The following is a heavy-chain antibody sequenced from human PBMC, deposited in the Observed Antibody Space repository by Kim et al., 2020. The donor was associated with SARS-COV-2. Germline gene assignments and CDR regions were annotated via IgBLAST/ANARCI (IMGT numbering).Heavy chain of an antibody. CDR2: ISSSSSTI. V-gene: IGHV3-48*04. Sequence: GGSLRLSCAASGFTFSSYSMNWVRQAPGKGLEWVSYISSSSSTIYYADSVKGRFTISRDNAKNSLYLQMNSLRAEDTAVYYCARDDSSGTYYFDYWGQGTLVTVSS. CDR3: ARDDSSGTYYFDY. CDR1: GFTFSSYS. D-gene: IGHD3-22*01. J-gene: IGHJ4*02.